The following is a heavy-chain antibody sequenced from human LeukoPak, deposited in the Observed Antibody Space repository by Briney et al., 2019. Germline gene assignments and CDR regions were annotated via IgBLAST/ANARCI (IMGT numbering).Heavy chain of an antibody. CDR2: IYYSGST. CDR3: ARALGYCSGGSCYSLAHKDV. J-gene: IGHJ6*02. Sequence: SETLSLTGTVSGGSISSGDYYWSWIRQPPGKGLEWIGYIYYSGSTYYNPSLKSRVTISVDTSKNQFSLKLSSVTAADTAVYYCARALGYCSGGSCYSLAHKDVWGQGTTVTVSS. D-gene: IGHD2-15*01. V-gene: IGHV4-30-4*01. CDR1: GGSISSGDYY.